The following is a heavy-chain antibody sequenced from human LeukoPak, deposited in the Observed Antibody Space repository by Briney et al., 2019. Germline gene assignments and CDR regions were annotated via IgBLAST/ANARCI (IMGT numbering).Heavy chain of an antibody. J-gene: IGHJ5*02. CDR3: VMSLAAAGATWFDL. Sequence: SQTLSLTCAISGDTVSSNSAAWNCIRPSPSRGLEWLGRTYFRDKWHNDYADSVRSRITIRPDTSRNQFSLQLKSVTPEDTAVYYCVMSLAAAGATWFDLWGQGTLVTVSA. D-gene: IGHD1-14*01. V-gene: IGHV6-1*01. CDR2: TYFRDKWHN. CDR1: GDTVSSNSAA.